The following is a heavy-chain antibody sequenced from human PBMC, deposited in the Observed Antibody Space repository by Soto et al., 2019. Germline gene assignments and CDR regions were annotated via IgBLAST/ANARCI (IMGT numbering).Heavy chain of an antibody. CDR2: ISYDGSNK. CDR3: ARGDRIAARNY. Sequence: QVQLVESGGGVVQPGRSLRLSCAASGFTFSSYAMHWVRQAPGKGLEWVAVISYDGSNKYYADSVKGRFTISRDNSKNTLYLQMNSLRAEDTAVYYCARGDRIAARNYWGQGTLVTVSS. J-gene: IGHJ4*02. V-gene: IGHV3-30-3*01. D-gene: IGHD6-6*01. CDR1: GFTFSSYA.